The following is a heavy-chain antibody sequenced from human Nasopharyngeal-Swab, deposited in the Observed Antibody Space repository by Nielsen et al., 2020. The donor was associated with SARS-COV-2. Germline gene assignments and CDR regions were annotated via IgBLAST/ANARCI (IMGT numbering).Heavy chain of an antibody. V-gene: IGHV3-53*01. D-gene: IGHD3-10*01. J-gene: IGHJ5*02. CDR2: IYSGGST. CDR3: ARDYYGSGKGWFDP. Sequence: WIRQPPGKGLEWVSVIYSGGSTYYADPVKGRFTISRDNSKNTLYLQMNSLRAEDTAVYYCARDYYGSGKGWFDPWGQGTLVTVSS.